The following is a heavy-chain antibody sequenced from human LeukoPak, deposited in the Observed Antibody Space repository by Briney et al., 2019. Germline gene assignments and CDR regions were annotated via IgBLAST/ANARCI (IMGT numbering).Heavy chain of an antibody. Sequence: ASVKVSCKASGGTISSYAISWVRQAPGQGLEWMGGIIPIFGTANYAQKFQGRVAITTDESTSTAYMELSSLRSEDTAVYYCARYYYDSSGYVYHAHWFDPWGQGTLVTVSS. CDR1: GGTISSYA. CDR2: IIPIFGTA. CDR3: ARYYYDSSGYVYHAHWFDP. D-gene: IGHD3-22*01. J-gene: IGHJ5*02. V-gene: IGHV1-69*05.